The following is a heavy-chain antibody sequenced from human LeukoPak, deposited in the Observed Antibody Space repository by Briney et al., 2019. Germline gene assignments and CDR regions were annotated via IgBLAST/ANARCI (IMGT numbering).Heavy chain of an antibody. J-gene: IGHJ4*02. CDR3: ARVSYCTNGVCSDGGFAS. CDR1: GYTFTGYY. Sequence: GASVKVSCKASGYTFTGYYMHWVRQAPGQGLEWMGWINPNSGGPNYAQKFQGRVTMTRDASISTAYMEPSRLRTGDTAVYYCARVSYCTNGVCSDGGFASWGQGTLVTVSS. V-gene: IGHV1-2*02. CDR2: INPNSGGP. D-gene: IGHD2-8*01.